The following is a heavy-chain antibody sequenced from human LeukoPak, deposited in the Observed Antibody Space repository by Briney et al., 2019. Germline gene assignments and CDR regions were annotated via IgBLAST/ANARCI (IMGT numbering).Heavy chain of an antibody. CDR1: SDSISRSYFY. CDR2: IYLTGST. V-gene: IGHV4-39*01. D-gene: IGHD3-22*01. CDR3: ARLGDSGYYADF. J-gene: IGHJ4*02. Sequence: PSATLSLTCTVTSDSISRSYFYWGWVRQPPGKGLEWIGSIYLTGSTYYNSSLKSRLTISLDTSRDQFSLKLSSVTAADTAVYYCARLGDSGYYADFWGQGTLVTVSS.